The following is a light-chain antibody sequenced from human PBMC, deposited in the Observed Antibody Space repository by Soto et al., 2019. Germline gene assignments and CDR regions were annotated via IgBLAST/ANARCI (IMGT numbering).Light chain of an antibody. CDR2: AIS. CDR3: QQGYSTPWT. J-gene: IGKJ1*01. Sequence: DIQMTHSPSSLSASVGDRVTITCRASQSVTTYLHWYQQKAGEAPKLLIYAISNLQSGVSSRFSGIGSGTDFSLTINTLQPEDFATYYCQQGYSTPWTFGQGTKWIS. V-gene: IGKV1-39*01. CDR1: QSVTTY.